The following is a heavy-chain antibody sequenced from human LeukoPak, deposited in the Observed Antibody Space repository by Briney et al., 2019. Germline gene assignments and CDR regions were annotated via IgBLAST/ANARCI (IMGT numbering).Heavy chain of an antibody. CDR3: ARDLRRIAVAGREDY. J-gene: IGHJ4*02. V-gene: IGHV3-48*04. CDR1: GFTFSSYS. CDR2: ISSSSSTI. Sequence: PGGSLRLSCAASGFTFSSYSMNWVRQAPGKGLEWVSYISSSSSTIYYADSVKGRFTISRDNAKNSLYLQMNSLRAEDTAVYYCARDLRRIAVAGREDYWGQGTLVTVSS. D-gene: IGHD6-19*01.